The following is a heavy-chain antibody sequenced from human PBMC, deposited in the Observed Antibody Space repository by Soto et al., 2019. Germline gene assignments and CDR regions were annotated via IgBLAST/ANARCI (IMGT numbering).Heavy chain of an antibody. Sequence: GESLKISCKGSGYSFTSYWIGWVRQMPGKGLEWMGTIYPGDSDTRYSPSFQGQVTISADKSISTAYLQWSSLKASDTAMYYCARQAYYDFWSGEDAFDIWGQGTMVTVSS. CDR1: GYSFTSYW. CDR2: IYPGDSDT. CDR3: ARQAYYDFWSGEDAFDI. V-gene: IGHV5-51*01. J-gene: IGHJ3*02. D-gene: IGHD3-3*01.